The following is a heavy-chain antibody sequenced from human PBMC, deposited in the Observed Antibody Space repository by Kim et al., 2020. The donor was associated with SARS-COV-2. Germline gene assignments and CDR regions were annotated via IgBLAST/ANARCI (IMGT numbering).Heavy chain of an antibody. Sequence: GGSLRLSCTGSGFNFDDHAINWVRQAPGKGPEWVGFIRSRAYAGTTDYAASVRGRFFISRDDSNSIAFLEMRSLTNEDSGLYYCATDTIRLQYGPFDWFYWGRGAPVTVSS. CDR2: IRSRAYAGTT. V-gene: IGHV3-49*04. J-gene: IGHJ4*02. CDR3: ATDTIRLQYGPFDWFY. D-gene: IGHD3-9*01. CDR1: GFNFDDHA.